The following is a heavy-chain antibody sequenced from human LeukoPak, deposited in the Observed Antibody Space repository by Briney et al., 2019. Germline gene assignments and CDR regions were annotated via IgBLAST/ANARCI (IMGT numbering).Heavy chain of an antibody. D-gene: IGHD3-10*01. CDR1: GFTFSNYW. Sequence: GGSLRLSCAASGFTFSNYWMHWVRQAPGKGLVWVANIRQDGREKYYVDSVKGRFTISRDNAKNSLYLQMNSLRAEDTAVYYCARDGGKVWFGVHDGDPNPNPNPRRSPIYYYGMDVWGQGTTVTVSS. V-gene: IGHV3-7*01. J-gene: IGHJ6*02. CDR2: IRQDGREK. CDR3: ARDGGKVWFGVHDGDPNPNPNPRRSPIYYYGMDV.